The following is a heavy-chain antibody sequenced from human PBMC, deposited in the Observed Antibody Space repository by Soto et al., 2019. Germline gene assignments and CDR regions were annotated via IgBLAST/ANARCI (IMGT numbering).Heavy chain of an antibody. CDR3: AKPHTGNVAFPI. CDR2: INQDGSAK. V-gene: IGHV3-7*01. CDR1: GFTFSSYW. D-gene: IGHD2-21*01. J-gene: IGHJ3*02. Sequence: EVQLVESGGGLVQPGGSLRLSCAASGFTFSSYWLTWFRQGPGKGLECVADINQDGSAKSYASSVKGRFTPSRDNAKNSLYLQMNSLRAEDTAVYYCAKPHTGNVAFPIWGQGTMVTVSS.